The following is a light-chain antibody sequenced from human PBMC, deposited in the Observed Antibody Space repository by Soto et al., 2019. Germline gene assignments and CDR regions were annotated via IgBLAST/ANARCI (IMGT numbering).Light chain of an antibody. CDR3: SSHTSSRALGGV. V-gene: IGLV2-14*01. CDR2: DVS. CDR1: SSDVGGYNY. Sequence: QSALTQPASVSGSPGQSITISCTGTSSDVGGYNYVSWYQQHPGKAPKLMIYDVSNRPSGVSNRFSGSKSGNTASLTISGLQAEDEADYYCSSHTSSRALGGVFGTGTKLTVL. J-gene: IGLJ1*01.